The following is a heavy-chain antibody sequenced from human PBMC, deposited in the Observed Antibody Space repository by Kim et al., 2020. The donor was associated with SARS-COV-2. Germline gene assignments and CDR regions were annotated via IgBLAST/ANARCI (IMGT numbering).Heavy chain of an antibody. D-gene: IGHD5-12*01. J-gene: IGHJ5*02. V-gene: IGHV4-30-2*05. Sequence: YHPSLTIRVTISVDTSKNPFSLKLSSVTAADTAVYYCARAWLPTENNWFDPWGQGTLVTVSS. CDR3: ARAWLPTENNWFDP.